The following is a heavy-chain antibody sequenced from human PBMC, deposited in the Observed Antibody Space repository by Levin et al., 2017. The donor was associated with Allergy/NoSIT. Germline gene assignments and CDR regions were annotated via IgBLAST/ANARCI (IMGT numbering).Heavy chain of an antibody. CDR3: AKERDVVVVVAATPWFDP. D-gene: IGHD2-15*01. J-gene: IGHJ5*02. CDR1: GFTFSSYA. V-gene: IGHV3-23*01. Sequence: SGGSLRLSCAASGFTFSSYAMSWVRQAPGKGLEWVSAISGSGGSTYYADSVKGRFTISRDNSKNTLYLEMNSLRAEDTAVYYCAKERDVVVVVAATPWFDPWGQGTLVTVSS. CDR2: ISGSGGST.